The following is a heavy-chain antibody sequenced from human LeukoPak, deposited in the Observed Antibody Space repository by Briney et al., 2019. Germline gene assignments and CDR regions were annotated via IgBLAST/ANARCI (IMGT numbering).Heavy chain of an antibody. V-gene: IGHV1-46*01. Sequence: ASVKVSCKASGYTITNNYMHWVRQAPGQGLEWMGVINPSGTGTSYAQKFQGRITMSRDTSTSTVYMELSSLRSEDTAVYYCARGLPVLRYFDWLLPNFDYWGQGTLVTVSS. J-gene: IGHJ4*02. CDR2: INPSGTGT. D-gene: IGHD3-9*01. CDR1: GYTITNNY. CDR3: ARGLPVLRYFDWLLPNFDY.